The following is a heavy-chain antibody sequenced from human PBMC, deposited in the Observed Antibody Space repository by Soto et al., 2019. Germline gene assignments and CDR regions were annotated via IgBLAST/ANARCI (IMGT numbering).Heavy chain of an antibody. V-gene: IGHV3-74*01. CDR1: GLPFKNFW. CDR2: ISADGSDT. D-gene: IGHD3-3*01. J-gene: IGHJ5*02. Sequence: WGSLRLACAASGLPFKNFWMHWVRQAPGDGLVWVSRISADGSDTAYSDSVKVRVTISADKSNNQFFLNLASVTAADTAMYYCTRRGGGGSGVFMIDWLDPWGQGTQVTVSS. CDR3: TRRGGGGSGVFMIDWLDP.